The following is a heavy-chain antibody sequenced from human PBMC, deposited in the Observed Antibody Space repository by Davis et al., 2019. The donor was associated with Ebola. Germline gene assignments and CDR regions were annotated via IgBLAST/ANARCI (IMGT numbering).Heavy chain of an antibody. V-gene: IGHV1-18*01. CDR3: ARERPRDYYYYYGLDV. CDR2: ISAYNGNT. Sequence: ASVKVSCKASGFTFTTYGISWVRQAPGQGLEWMGWISAYNGNTHHAQKFQNRVTMTTDTSTSTAYMELRSLTSNDTAVYYCARERPRDYYYYYGLDVWGQGTTVSVSS. D-gene: IGHD5-24*01. CDR1: GFTFTTYG. J-gene: IGHJ6*02.